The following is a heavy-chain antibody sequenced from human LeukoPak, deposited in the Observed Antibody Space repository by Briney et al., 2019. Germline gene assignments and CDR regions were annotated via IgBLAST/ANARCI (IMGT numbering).Heavy chain of an antibody. Sequence: ASVKVSCKASGYTFTGYYVHWMRQAPGQGLEWVGWINPKSGDTEYEQKFQGRVTMTRDTSTSTVYMELSSLRSEDTAVYYCARDAVGDSSGYYYPYWGQGTLVTVSS. CDR1: GYTFTGYY. CDR2: INPKSGDT. CDR3: ARDAVGDSSGYYYPY. D-gene: IGHD3-22*01. J-gene: IGHJ4*02. V-gene: IGHV1-2*02.